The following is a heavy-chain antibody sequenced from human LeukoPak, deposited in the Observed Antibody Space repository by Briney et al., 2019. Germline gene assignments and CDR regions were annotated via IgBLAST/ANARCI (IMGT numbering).Heavy chain of an antibody. CDR1: GGSITTVNYF. Sequence: SETLSLTCTVPGGSITTVNYFWGWIRQPPGKGLEWIGSIYYSGSTYYNPSLKSRVIISVDTSKNQFSLKLSSVTAADTAVYYCARGVPAAMVDWFDPWGQGTLVTVSS. CDR3: ARGVPAAMVDWFDP. J-gene: IGHJ5*02. CDR2: IYYSGST. D-gene: IGHD2-2*01. V-gene: IGHV4-39*01.